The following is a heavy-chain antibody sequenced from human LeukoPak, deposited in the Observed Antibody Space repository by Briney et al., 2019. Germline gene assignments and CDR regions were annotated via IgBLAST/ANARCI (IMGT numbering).Heavy chain of an antibody. V-gene: IGHV1-46*01. Sequence: ASVKVSCKASGYTFTSYYMHWVRQAPGQGLEWMGIIKPSGGSTSYAQKFQGRVTMTRDMSTSTVYMELSSLRSEDTAVYYCARDGNSGYYYYYMDVWGKGTTVTVSS. CDR3: ARDGNSGYYYYYMDV. CDR2: IKPSGGST. D-gene: IGHD1-1*01. CDR1: GYTFTSYY. J-gene: IGHJ6*03.